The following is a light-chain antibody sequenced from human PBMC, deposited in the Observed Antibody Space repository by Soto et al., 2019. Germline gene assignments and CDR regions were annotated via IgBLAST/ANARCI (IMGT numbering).Light chain of an antibody. J-gene: IGKJ1*01. CDR1: HSVSSN. CDR3: QQYNNWLWT. CDR2: GAS. Sequence: EIVMTQSPATLSVSPGERAILSCRASHSVSSNLAWYQQKPGQAPRLLIYGASTRATGIPARFSGSGSGTEFTLTISSLQSEDFAVYYCQQYNNWLWTFGQGTKVEIK. V-gene: IGKV3-15*01.